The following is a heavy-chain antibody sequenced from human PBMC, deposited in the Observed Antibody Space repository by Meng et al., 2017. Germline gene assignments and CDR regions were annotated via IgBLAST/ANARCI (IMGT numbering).Heavy chain of an antibody. CDR2: INHSGST. CDR1: GGSFSGYY. Sequence: QVQLQQGGAGLLKPSESLSPPCAVYGGSFSGYYWSWIRQPPGKGLEWIGEINHSGSTNYNPFLKSRVTISVDTSKNQFSLKLSSVTAADTAVYYCARGRSGTWPWYFDLWGRGTLVTVSS. V-gene: IGHV4-34*01. D-gene: IGHD1-1*01. CDR3: ARGRSGTWPWYFDL. J-gene: IGHJ2*01.